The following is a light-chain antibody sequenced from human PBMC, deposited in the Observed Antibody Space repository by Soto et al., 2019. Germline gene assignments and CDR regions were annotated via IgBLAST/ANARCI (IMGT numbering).Light chain of an antibody. CDR3: QQYNTYPLT. J-gene: IGKJ4*01. CDR1: QSIRTW. V-gene: IGKV1-5*03. Sequence: DIQLTQSPSTLSASVGDRVTITCRPCQSIRTWLAWYQQKPGKAPKLLIYKASSLEGGVPSRFSGSGSGTEFNITISSQQPDDFATYYCQQYNTYPLTFGGGTTVEIK. CDR2: KAS.